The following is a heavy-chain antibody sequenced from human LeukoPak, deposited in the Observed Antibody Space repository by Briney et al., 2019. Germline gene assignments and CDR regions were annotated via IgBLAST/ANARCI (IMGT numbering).Heavy chain of an antibody. V-gene: IGHV1-2*02. CDR2: VNPNSGDT. D-gene: IGHD6-13*01. Sequence: ASVKVSCKASGYTFTCYYIHWVRQAPGQGLEWMGWVNPNSGDTNYTQKFQGRVTMTRDTYISTAYMELSRLRSDDTAVYYCARESSSSWYNYWGQRTLVTVSS. CDR3: ARESSSSWYNY. J-gene: IGHJ4*02. CDR1: GYTFTCYY.